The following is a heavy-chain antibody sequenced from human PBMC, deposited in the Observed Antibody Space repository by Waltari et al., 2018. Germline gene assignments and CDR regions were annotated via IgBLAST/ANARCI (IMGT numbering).Heavy chain of an antibody. CDR2: IYYSGST. V-gene: IGHV4-59*01. CDR3: ARSDYGGKVGGVDAFDI. CDR1: GRSISSNY. Sequence: QGQLQESGPGLVRRSETLSCTCTVSGRSISSNYWSWIWQPLGKGLEWIGYIYYSGSTNYNPSLKSRVTISVDTSKNQFSLKLSSVTAADTAVYYWARSDYGGKVGGVDAFDIWGQGTMVTVSS. J-gene: IGHJ3*02. D-gene: IGHD4-17*01.